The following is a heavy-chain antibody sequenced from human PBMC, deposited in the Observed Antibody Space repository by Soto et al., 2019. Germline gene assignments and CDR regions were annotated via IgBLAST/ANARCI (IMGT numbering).Heavy chain of an antibody. Sequence: PGESLKISCKGSGYSFTNYWIGWVRQMPGKGLEWMGIIYPGDSDTRYSPSFQGQVTISADKSISTAYLQWSSLKASDTAMDYCARQAAAGIDYYYYMDVWGKGTTVTVSS. CDR3: ARQAAAGIDYYYYMDV. V-gene: IGHV5-51*01. D-gene: IGHD6-13*01. CDR1: GYSFTNYW. J-gene: IGHJ6*03. CDR2: IYPGDSDT.